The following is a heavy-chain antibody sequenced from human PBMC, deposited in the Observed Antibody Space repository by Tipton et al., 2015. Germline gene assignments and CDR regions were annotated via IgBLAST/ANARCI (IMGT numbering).Heavy chain of an antibody. V-gene: IGHV4-4*07. Sequence: TLSLTCTVSGGSISNYYWSWIRQPAGKGLEWIGRIYTSGRTKYNPSLKSRVTMSLDTSKTQFSLRLSSVTAADTAVYYCARDWARGCNGAICYGNWFDPWGQGTLVTVSS. CDR1: GGSISNYY. D-gene: IGHD2-15*01. CDR2: IYTSGRT. J-gene: IGHJ5*02. CDR3: ARDWARGCNGAICYGNWFDP.